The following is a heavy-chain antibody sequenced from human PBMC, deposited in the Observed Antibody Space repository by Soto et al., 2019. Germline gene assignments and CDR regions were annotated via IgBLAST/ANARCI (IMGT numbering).Heavy chain of an antibody. D-gene: IGHD4-4*01. CDR2: FDPEDGET. CDR3: ATGRLSGYSNPYYFDY. J-gene: IGHJ4*02. V-gene: IGHV1-24*01. CDR1: GYTLTELS. Sequence: ASVKVSCKVSGYTLTELSMHWVRQAPGKGLEWMGGFDPEDGETIYAQKFQGRVTMTEDTSTDTAYMELSSLRSEDTAVYYCATGRLSGYSNPYYFDYWGQGTLVTVSS.